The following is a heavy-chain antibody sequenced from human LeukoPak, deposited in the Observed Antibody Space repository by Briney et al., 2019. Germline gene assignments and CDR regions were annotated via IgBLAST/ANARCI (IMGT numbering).Heavy chain of an antibody. D-gene: IGHD3-10*01. J-gene: IGHJ4*02. CDR3: ARDLYYYGSGRPYFDY. V-gene: IGHV1-2*02. Sequence: ASVKVSCKASGFTFNAYYIHWVRQAPGQGLEWMGWINPNSGGTNYAQKFQGRATMTRDTSISTAYMELSRLRSDDTAVYYCARDLYYYGSGRPYFDYWGQGTLVTVSS. CDR1: GFTFNAYY. CDR2: INPNSGGT.